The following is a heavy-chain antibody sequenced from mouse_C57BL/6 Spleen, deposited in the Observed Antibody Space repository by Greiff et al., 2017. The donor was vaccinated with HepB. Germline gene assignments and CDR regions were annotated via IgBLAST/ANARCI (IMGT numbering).Heavy chain of an antibody. CDR1: GYAFSSYW. Sequence: QVQLKESGAELVKPGASVKISCKASGYAFSSYWMNWVKQRPGKGLEWIGQIYPGDGDTNYNGKFKGKATLTADKSSSTAYMQLSSLTSEDSAVYFCARSIYYDYGWYFDVWGTGTTVTVSS. CDR3: ARSIYYDYGWYFDV. V-gene: IGHV1-80*01. CDR2: IYPGDGDT. J-gene: IGHJ1*03. D-gene: IGHD2-4*01.